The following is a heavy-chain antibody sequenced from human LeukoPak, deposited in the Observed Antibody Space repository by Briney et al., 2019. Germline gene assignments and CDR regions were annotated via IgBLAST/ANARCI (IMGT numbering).Heavy chain of an antibody. Sequence: GGSLRLSCAVSGFTVSTNYMSWVRQAPGKGLEWVSVIYSGGSTYYADSVKGRFTISRDNSKNTLYLQMNSLRAEDTAVYYCAKEGYYYGSGSSNLDFDYWGQGTLVTVSS. CDR1: GFTVSTNY. CDR3: AKEGYYYGSGSSNLDFDY. CDR2: IYSGGST. J-gene: IGHJ4*02. D-gene: IGHD3-10*01. V-gene: IGHV3-53*05.